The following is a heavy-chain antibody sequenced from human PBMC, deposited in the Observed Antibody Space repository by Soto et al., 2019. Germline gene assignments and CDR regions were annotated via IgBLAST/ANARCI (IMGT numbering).Heavy chain of an antibody. CDR2: IIPILGIA. V-gene: IGHV1-69*02. J-gene: IGHJ4*02. D-gene: IGHD3-3*01. CDR3: ARGLGQDYDFWSGYLYY. Sequence: SVKVSCKASGGTFSSYTISWVRQAPGQGLEWMGRIIPILGIANYAQKFQGRVTITADKSTSTAYMELSSLRSEDTAVYYCARGLGQDYDFWSGYLYYWGQGTLVTVSS. CDR1: GGTFSSYT.